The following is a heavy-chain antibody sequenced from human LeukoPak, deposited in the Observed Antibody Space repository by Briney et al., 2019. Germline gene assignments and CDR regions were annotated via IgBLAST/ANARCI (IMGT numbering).Heavy chain of an antibody. D-gene: IGHD1-26*01. CDR2: VFHSGST. J-gene: IGHJ4*02. Sequence: PSGTLSLTCAVSGGSISGSSWWTWVRQSPGKGLEWIGEVFHSGSTNYNPSLKSRVTISVDKSKNQFSLKLSSVTGADTAVYYCARNSGNTDFDHWGQGTLVTVCS. V-gene: IGHV4-4*02. CDR1: GGSISGSSW. CDR3: ARNSGNTDFDH.